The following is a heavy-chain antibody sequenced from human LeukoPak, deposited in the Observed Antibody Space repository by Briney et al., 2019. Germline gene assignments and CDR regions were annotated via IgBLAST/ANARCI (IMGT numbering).Heavy chain of an antibody. D-gene: IGHD1-7*01. V-gene: IGHV4-59*01. CDR2: VSDSGST. CDR1: GGSISSYY. CDR3: ARGELELGWTFDY. J-gene: IGHJ4*02. Sequence: SETLSLTCTVSGGSISSYYWSWIRQPPGKGLEWIGYVSDSGSTNYNPSLNSRVTISLDTSKNQFSLKLSSVTAADTAVYCCARGELELGWTFDYWGQGTLVTVSS.